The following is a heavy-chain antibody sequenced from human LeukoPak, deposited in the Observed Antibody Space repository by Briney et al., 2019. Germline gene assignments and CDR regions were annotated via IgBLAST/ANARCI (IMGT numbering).Heavy chain of an antibody. D-gene: IGHD3-22*01. CDR2: FDPEDGET. V-gene: IGHV1-24*01. Sequence: ASVKVSCKVSGYTLTELSMHWVRQAPGKGLEWMGGFDPEDGETIYAQKFQGRVTMTEDTSTDTADLELSSLRSEDTAVYYCATGRGYYDSSGYLWGQGTLVTVSS. CDR3: ATGRGYYDSSGYL. J-gene: IGHJ4*02. CDR1: GYTLTELS.